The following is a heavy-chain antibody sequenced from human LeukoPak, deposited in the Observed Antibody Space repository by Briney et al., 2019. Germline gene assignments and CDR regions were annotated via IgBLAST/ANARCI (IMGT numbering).Heavy chain of an antibody. D-gene: IGHD2-15*01. Sequence: GGSLRLSCAASGFTFSSYSMNWVRQAPGKGLEWVSSISSSSSYIYYADSVKGRFTISRDNAKNSLYLQMNSLRAEDTAVYYCARGYCSGGSCYQADYWGQGTLVTVSS. CDR2: ISSSSSYI. V-gene: IGHV3-21*01. CDR3: ARGYCSGGSCYQADY. J-gene: IGHJ4*02. CDR1: GFTFSSYS.